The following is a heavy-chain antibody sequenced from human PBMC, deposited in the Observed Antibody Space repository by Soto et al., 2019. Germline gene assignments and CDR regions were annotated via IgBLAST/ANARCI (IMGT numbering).Heavy chain of an antibody. Sequence: QVQLVQSGAEVKKPGASVKVSCKASGYTFTSYGVTWVRQAPGQGLEWLGWISPYHGNTNYAQKVQGRVTMTTDTYTTTAYMELRSLRSDATAIYYCARAAGSYYRPFDYWGQGTLVTVSS. J-gene: IGHJ4*02. V-gene: IGHV1-18*01. CDR1: GYTFTSYG. CDR3: ARAAGSYYRPFDY. D-gene: IGHD3-10*01. CDR2: ISPYHGNT.